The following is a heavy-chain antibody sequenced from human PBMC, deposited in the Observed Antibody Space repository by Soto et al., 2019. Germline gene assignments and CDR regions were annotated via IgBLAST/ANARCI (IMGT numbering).Heavy chain of an antibody. CDR1: GSGFITSG. Sequence: MQLVQSGPEVKKPVTSLRLSCQASGSGFITSGIQWVRQAHGQRLEWIGWIVVASGQTNYAQELQDRVAITRDTSTGTAYIELTDLRSEDTAVYYCSADRPDIGVGWWVWGQGPTVTVS. V-gene: IGHV1-58*02. J-gene: IGHJ6*02. CDR3: SADRPDIGVGWWV. CDR2: IVVASGQT. D-gene: IGHD2-15*01.